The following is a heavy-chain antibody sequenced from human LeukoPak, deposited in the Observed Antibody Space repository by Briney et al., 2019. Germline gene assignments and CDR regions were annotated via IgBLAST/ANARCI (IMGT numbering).Heavy chain of an antibody. V-gene: IGHV3-9*03. CDR2: ISWNSGSI. CDR1: GFTFDDYA. Sequence: PGGSLRLSCAASGFTFDDYAMHWVRQAPGKGLEWVSGISWNSGSIGYADSVKGRFTISRDNAKNSLYLQMNSLRAEDMALYYCAKGAAGAYYYYYMDVWGKGTTVTVSS. D-gene: IGHD6-13*01. J-gene: IGHJ6*03. CDR3: AKGAAGAYYYYYMDV.